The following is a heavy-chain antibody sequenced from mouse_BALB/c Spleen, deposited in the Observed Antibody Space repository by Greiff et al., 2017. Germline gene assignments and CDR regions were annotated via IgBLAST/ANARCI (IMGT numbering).Heavy chain of an antibody. J-gene: IGHJ1*01. Sequence: EVQLQESGGGLVQPGGSLKLSCAASGFYFSRYWMSWVRQAPGKGLEWIGEINPDSSTINYTPSLKDKFIISRDNAKNTLYLQMSTVRSEGTALYYCARQIYYYGSSYGYIDVWGAGTTVTVSS. V-gene: IGHV4-1*02. CDR1: GFYFSRYW. D-gene: IGHD1-1*01. CDR2: INPDSSTI. CDR3: ARQIYYYGSSYGYIDV.